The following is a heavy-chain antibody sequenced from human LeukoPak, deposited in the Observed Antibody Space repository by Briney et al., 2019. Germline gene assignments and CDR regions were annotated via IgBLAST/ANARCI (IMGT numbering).Heavy chain of an antibody. CDR3: ARGPRVVRGVISYYYYYYMDV. CDR2: INPNSGGT. J-gene: IGHJ6*03. D-gene: IGHD3-10*01. Sequence: ASVKVSCKASGYTFTGYYMHWVRQAPGQGLEWMGWINPNSGGTNYAQKFQGRVTMTRDTSISTAYMELSRLRSDDTAVYYCARGPRVVRGVISYYYYYYMDVWGKGTTVTISS. CDR1: GYTFTGYY. V-gene: IGHV1-2*02.